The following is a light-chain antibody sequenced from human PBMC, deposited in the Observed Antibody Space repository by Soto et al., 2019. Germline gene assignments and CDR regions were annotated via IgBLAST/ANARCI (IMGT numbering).Light chain of an antibody. CDR1: QSVTSSY. CDR3: QDYGSSRT. Sequence: EIVLTKSPGTLSLSPGERATLSCRASQSVTSSYLAWYQQKPGQAPRLLIYGASKRATGIPDRFSGSGSGTDFTLTISRLEPEDFAVYYCQDYGSSRTFGQGTKVEIK. V-gene: IGKV3-20*01. J-gene: IGKJ1*01. CDR2: GAS.